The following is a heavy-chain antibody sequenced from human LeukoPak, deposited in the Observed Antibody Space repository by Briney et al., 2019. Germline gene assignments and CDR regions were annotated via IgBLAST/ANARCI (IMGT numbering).Heavy chain of an antibody. V-gene: IGHV3-66*01. D-gene: IGHD6-19*01. Sequence: PGGSLRLSCAASGFTVSTTYMSWVRQAPGKGLERVSVIYSGGGTYYADSVKGRLTLSRDNSKNTVYLQMDSLRAEDTAVYYCVPWGVVAGSSNWGQGTLVTVSS. CDR2: IYSGGGT. J-gene: IGHJ4*02. CDR3: VPWGVVAGSSN. CDR1: GFTVSTTY.